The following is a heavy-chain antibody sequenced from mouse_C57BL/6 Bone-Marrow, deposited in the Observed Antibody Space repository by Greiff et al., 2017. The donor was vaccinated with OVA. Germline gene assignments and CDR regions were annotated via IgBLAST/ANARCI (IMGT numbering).Heavy chain of an antibody. D-gene: IGHD2-2*01. CDR2: IDPENGDT. Sequence: EVQLQQSGAELVRPGASVKLSCTASGFNIKDDYMHWVKQRPEQGLEWIGWIDPENGDTEYASKFQGKATITADTSSNTAYLQLSSLTSEDTAVYYCTSHGDDDAYWGQGTLVTVSA. V-gene: IGHV14-4*01. J-gene: IGHJ3*01. CDR3: TSHGDDDAY. CDR1: GFNIKDDY.